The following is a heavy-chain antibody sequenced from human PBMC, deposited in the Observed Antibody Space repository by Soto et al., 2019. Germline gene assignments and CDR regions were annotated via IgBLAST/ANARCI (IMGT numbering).Heavy chain of an antibody. J-gene: IGHJ5*02. CDR2: IYYSGST. CDR3: TRQTRYCSGGSCFNWFDP. CDR1: GGSISSYY. Sequence: SETLSLTCTVSGGSISSYYWSWIRQPPGKGLEWIGYIYYSGSTNYNPSLKSRVTISIDTSKNQFSLKLSSVTAADTAVYYCTRQTRYCSGGSCFNWFDPWGQGTLVTV. V-gene: IGHV4-59*01. D-gene: IGHD2-15*01.